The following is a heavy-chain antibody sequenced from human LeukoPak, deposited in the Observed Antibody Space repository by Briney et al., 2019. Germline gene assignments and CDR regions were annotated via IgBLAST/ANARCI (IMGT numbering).Heavy chain of an antibody. CDR3: AKDRGGDCYSGFDY. CDR1: GFTLSSYA. Sequence: AGRSLRLSCAASGFTLSSYAMHWVRQAPGKGLEWVAVISYDGSNKYYADSVKGRFTISRDNSKNTLYLQMNSLRAEDTAVYYCAKDRGGDCYSGFDYWGQGTLVTVSS. V-gene: IGHV3-30-3*01. D-gene: IGHD2-21*02. CDR2: ISYDGSNK. J-gene: IGHJ4*02.